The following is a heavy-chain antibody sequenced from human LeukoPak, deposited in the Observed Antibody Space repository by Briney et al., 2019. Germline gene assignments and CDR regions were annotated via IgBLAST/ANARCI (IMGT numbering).Heavy chain of an antibody. CDR3: ARHKSGIDWFDP. CDR2: ICDTGNT. Sequence: SETLFLTCTLSGDSIRSGGFCWGWICQPPGKGLECVGVICDTGNTYYNPSLKSRVTISVDTSKNQFSLRVTSVTAADTALYYCARHKSGIDWFDPWGQGTLVTVSS. J-gene: IGHJ5*02. D-gene: IGHD1-14*01. CDR1: GDSIRSGGFC. V-gene: IGHV4-39*01.